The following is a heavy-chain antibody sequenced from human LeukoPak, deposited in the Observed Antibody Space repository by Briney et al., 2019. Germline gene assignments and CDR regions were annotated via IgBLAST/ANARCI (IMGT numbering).Heavy chain of an antibody. CDR3: ARVPLYSGSPHFDL. D-gene: IGHD3-10*01. CDR2: INANTGAT. J-gene: IGHJ4*02. CDR1: GYTFIGYY. V-gene: IGHV1-2*02. Sequence: ASVRVSCKASGYTFIGYYMHWVRQAPGQGLEWMGWINANTGATKSAQNFEGRVTMTRATSVSTAYMELSGLTSDDTAVYYCARVPLYSGSPHFDLWGRGTLVTVSS.